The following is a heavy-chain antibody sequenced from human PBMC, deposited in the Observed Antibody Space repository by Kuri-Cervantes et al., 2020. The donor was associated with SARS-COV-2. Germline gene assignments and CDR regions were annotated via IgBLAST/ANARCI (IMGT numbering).Heavy chain of an antibody. Sequence: GGSLRLSCAASGFTLSSYAVSWVRQAPGKGLEWVSAISGGGDSTYYADSAKGRFTISRDNSKNTLYLRMNSLRAEDTAVYYCAKEVAGTFRPRYPRGPLPYWGQGTLVTVSS. CDR3: AKEVAGTFRPRYPRGPLPY. D-gene: IGHD6-19*01. V-gene: IGHV3-23*01. J-gene: IGHJ4*02. CDR1: GFTLSSYA. CDR2: ISGGGDST.